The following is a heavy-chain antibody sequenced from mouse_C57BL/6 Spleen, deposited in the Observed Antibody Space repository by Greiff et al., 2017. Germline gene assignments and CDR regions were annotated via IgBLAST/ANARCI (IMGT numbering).Heavy chain of an antibody. CDR3: TRENGDYYAMDY. CDR2: ISSGGDYI. V-gene: IGHV5-9-1*02. CDR1: GFTFSSYA. Sequence: EVKLEESGEGLVKPGGSLKLSCAASGFTFSSYAMSWVRQTPEKRLEWVAYISSGGDYIYYADTVEGRFTISRANARNTLYLQMSSLKSEDTAMYYCTRENGDYYAMDYWGQGTSVTVSS. J-gene: IGHJ4*01. D-gene: IGHD4-1*01.